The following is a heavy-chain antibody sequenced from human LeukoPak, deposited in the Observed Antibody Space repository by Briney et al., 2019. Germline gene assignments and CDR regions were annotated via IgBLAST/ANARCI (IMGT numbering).Heavy chain of an antibody. Sequence: SVKVSCKASGYTFTSYGISWVRQAPGQGLEWMGGIIPIFGTANYAQKFQGRVTITTDESTSTAYMELSSLRSEDTAVYYCARAYCSGGSCYSSPYYFDYWGQGTLVTVSS. V-gene: IGHV1-69*05. CDR3: ARAYCSGGSCYSSPYYFDY. CDR2: IIPIFGTA. CDR1: GYTFTSYG. D-gene: IGHD2-15*01. J-gene: IGHJ4*02.